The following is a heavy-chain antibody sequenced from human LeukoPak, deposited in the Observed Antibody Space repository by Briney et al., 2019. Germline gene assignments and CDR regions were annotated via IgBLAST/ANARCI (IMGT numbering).Heavy chain of an antibody. V-gene: IGHV3-7*02. D-gene: IGHD3-22*01. CDR3: ARVFSSGYYYDSSGPL. CDR1: GFTFSSYG. Sequence: PGGSLRLSCAASGFTFSSYGMTWVRQAPGKGLEWVASIKQDGGEKYYLDSVKGRFTISRDNAKNSLHLQMNNLRAEDTAVYYCARVFSSGYYYDSSGPLWGQGPLVTVSS. J-gene: IGHJ4*02. CDR2: IKQDGGEK.